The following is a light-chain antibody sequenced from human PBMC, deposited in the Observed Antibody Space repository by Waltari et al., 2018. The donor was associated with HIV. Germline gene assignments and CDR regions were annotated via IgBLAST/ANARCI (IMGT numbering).Light chain of an antibody. CDR3: QVWDYRGYVM. CDR2: QDK. Sequence: SYELTQPPSVSVSPGQTASISCSGDKLGDRYASWYQQRPGQSPVLIIYQDKKRPSGIPERSSGSNSGNTATLTTSGTQTMDEADYYCQVWDYRGYVMFGGGTKLTVL. CDR1: KLGDRY. J-gene: IGLJ3*02. V-gene: IGLV3-1*01.